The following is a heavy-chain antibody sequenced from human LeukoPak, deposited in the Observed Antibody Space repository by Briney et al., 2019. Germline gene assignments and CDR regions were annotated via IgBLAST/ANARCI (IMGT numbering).Heavy chain of an antibody. CDR2: LNPKSGGT. CDR3: ARETGANYDPGAFDV. CDR1: GYSFTGYY. V-gene: IGHV1-2*02. J-gene: IGHJ3*01. D-gene: IGHD3-3*01. Sequence: ASVKVSPEASGYSFTGYYIHWVRQAPGQGLEWMGWLNPKSGGTDSAEKFEGRVTMTRDTSLRTVYLELRRLRSDDTAVYYCARETGANYDPGAFDVWGQATMDTVSS.